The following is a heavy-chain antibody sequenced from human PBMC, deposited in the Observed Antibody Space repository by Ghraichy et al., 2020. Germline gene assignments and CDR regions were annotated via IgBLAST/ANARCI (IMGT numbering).Heavy chain of an antibody. Sequence: GGSLRLSCEASGFTLRMYAMSWVRQAPGKGLDWVSGISGSGGSTDYANSVKGRFTISRDNSKSTLFLQMNSLRAEDTAVYYCARVHCGCDCFVDYWGQGTLVTVPS. CDR3: ARVHCGCDCFVDY. D-gene: IGHD2-21*02. CDR1: GFTLRMYA. CDR2: ISGSGGST. V-gene: IGHV3-23*01. J-gene: IGHJ4*02.